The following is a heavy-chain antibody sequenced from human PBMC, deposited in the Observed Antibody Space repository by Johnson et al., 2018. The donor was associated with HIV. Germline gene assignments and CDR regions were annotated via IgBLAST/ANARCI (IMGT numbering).Heavy chain of an antibody. CDR1: GFTFSSYG. D-gene: IGHD6-13*01. Sequence: QVQLMESGGGVVQPGRSLRLSCAASGFTFSSYGMHWVRQTPGKGLQWVAVIWYAGNNKYYADSVKGRFTISRDNSKNTLYLQMNSLRAEDTAVYYCAREMAIAAAGHDAFDIWGQGTMVTVSS. J-gene: IGHJ3*02. CDR2: IWYAGNNK. CDR3: AREMAIAAAGHDAFDI. V-gene: IGHV3-30*19.